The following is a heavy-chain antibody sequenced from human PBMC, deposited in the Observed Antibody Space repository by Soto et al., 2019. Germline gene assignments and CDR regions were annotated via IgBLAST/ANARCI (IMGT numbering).Heavy chain of an antibody. V-gene: IGHV3-33*01. Sequence: PGGSLRLSCAASGFTFSSYGMHWVRQAPGKGLEWVAVIWYDGSNKYYADSVKGRFTISRDNSKNTLYLQMNSLRAEDTAVYYCARDPRVLWYFDFWGQGTLVTVSS. J-gene: IGHJ4*02. CDR2: IWYDGSNK. D-gene: IGHD2-21*01. CDR1: GFTFSSYG. CDR3: ARDPRVLWYFDF.